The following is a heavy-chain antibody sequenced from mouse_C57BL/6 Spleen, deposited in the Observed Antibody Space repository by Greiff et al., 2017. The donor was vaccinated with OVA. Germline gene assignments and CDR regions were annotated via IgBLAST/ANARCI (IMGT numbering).Heavy chain of an antibody. CDR2: INPGSGGT. Sequence: VQLQQSGAELVRPGTSVKVSCKASGYAFTNYLIEWVKQRPGQGLEWIGVINPGSGGTNYNEKFKGKATLTADKSSSTAYMQLSSLTSEDSAVYFCARPCDYWGQGTTLTVSA. V-gene: IGHV1-54*01. J-gene: IGHJ2*01. CDR3: ARPCDY. CDR1: GYAFTNYL.